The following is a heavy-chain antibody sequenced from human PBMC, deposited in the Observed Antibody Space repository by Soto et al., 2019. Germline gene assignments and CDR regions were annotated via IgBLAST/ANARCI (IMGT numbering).Heavy chain of an antibody. V-gene: IGHV6-1*01. CDR2: TYYRSKWYN. CDR3: ARGIVVVPAAKEYYFDY. J-gene: IGHJ4*02. Sequence: SQTLSLTGAISGDSVSSNSAAWNWIRQSPSRGLEWLGRTYYRSKWYNDYAVSVKSRITINPDTSKNQFSLQLNSVTPEDTAVYYCARGIVVVPAAKEYYFDYWGQGTLVTVSS. CDR1: GDSVSSNSAA. D-gene: IGHD2-2*01.